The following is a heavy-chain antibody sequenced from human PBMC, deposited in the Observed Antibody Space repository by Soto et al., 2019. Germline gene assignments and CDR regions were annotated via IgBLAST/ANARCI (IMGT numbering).Heavy chain of an antibody. V-gene: IGHV4-31*03. J-gene: IGHJ4*02. D-gene: IGHD4-17*01. CDR2: IYYSGST. CDR1: GGSISSGGYY. Sequence: SETLSLTCTVSGGSISSGGYYWSWIRQHPGKGLEWIGYIYYSGSTYYNPSLKSRVTISVDTSKNQFSLKLSSVTAADTAVYYCARGLDDYGEVVEYYFDYWGQGTLVTVSS. CDR3: ARGLDDYGEVVEYYFDY.